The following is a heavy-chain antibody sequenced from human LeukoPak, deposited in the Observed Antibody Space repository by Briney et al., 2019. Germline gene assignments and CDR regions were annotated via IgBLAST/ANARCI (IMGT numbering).Heavy chain of an antibody. D-gene: IGHD6-13*01. V-gene: IGHV1-2*02. CDR1: AYTFTGYY. CDR2: INPNSGGT. J-gene: IGHJ4*02. Sequence: ASVKVSCKASAYTFTGYYLHWVRQAPGQGLEWMGWINPNSGGTNYAQKFQGRVTMTRDTSISTAYMELSSLRSDDTAVYYCARVDSSTWDSFDYWDQGTLVTVSS. CDR3: ARVDSSTWDSFDY.